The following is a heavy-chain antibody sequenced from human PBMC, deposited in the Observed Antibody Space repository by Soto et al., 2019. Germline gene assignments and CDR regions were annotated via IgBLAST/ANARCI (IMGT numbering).Heavy chain of an antibody. CDR3: ARDGRIAVAGWYFDY. CDR2: INPSGGST. Sequence: QVQLVQSGAEVKKPGASVKVSCKASGYTFTSYYMHWVRQAPGQGLEWMGIINPSGGSTSYAQKFQGRVTMTRDTSTSTVYMELSSLRSEDTAVYYCARDGRIAVAGWYFDYWGQGTLVTVSS. D-gene: IGHD6-19*01. CDR1: GYTFTSYY. V-gene: IGHV1-46*01. J-gene: IGHJ4*02.